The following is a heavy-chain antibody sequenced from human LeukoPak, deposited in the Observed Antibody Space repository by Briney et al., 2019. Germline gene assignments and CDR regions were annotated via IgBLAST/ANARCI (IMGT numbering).Heavy chain of an antibody. V-gene: IGHV1-8*03. J-gene: IGHJ4*02. Sequence: ASVKVSCKASGYTFTSYDINWVRQATGQGLEWMGWMNPNSGNTGYAQKFQGRVTITRNTSISTAYMELSSLRSEDTAVYYCARLLCSSTSCQFDYWGQGTLVTVST. D-gene: IGHD2-2*01. CDR2: MNPNSGNT. CDR3: ARLLCSSTSCQFDY. CDR1: GYTFTSYD.